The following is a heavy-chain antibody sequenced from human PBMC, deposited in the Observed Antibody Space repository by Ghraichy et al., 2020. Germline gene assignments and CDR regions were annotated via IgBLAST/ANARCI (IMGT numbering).Heavy chain of an antibody. CDR3: AKGGLRYCSGGTCYPFDS. V-gene: IGHV3-23*01. Sequence: GGSQRLSCSASGFAFNNYAMGWVRLTPGKGLEWVSGISDSGGSAYYADSVKGRFTISRDNSKNTVDMQMNSLRADDAAIYYCAKGGLRYCSGGTCYPFDSWDQGTLVTVSS. CDR2: ISDSGGSA. CDR1: GFAFNNYA. J-gene: IGHJ4*02. D-gene: IGHD2-15*01.